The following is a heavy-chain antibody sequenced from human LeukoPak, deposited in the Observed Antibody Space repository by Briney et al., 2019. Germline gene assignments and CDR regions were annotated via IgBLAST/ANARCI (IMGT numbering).Heavy chain of an antibody. CDR2: INARGDT. V-gene: IGHV4-34*01. Sequence: SETLSLTSAAHGGSFNDYYWNSSCQPPGKGLEWIGEINARGDTNYNPSLKSRVTISVDTSKNQFSLSLSSKSDSDTAVYYCARGQVPAARGHNWFDPWGQGTLVTVSS. CDR1: GGSFNDYY. J-gene: IGHJ5*02. D-gene: IGHD2-2*01. CDR3: ARGQVPAARGHNWFDP.